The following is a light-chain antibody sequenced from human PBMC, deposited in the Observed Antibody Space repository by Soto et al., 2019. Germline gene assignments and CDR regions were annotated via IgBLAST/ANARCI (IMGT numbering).Light chain of an antibody. CDR2: GNN. CDR1: SSNIGAGYD. V-gene: IGLV1-40*01. J-gene: IGLJ1*01. Sequence: QSVLTQPPSVSGAPGQRVTISCTGSSSNIGAGYDVHWYQQLPGTAPKLLIYGNNNRPSGVPDRFSGSKSGTSASLAITGLQAEDEADYYCQSYDSSLSEGVFGTGTKVTVL. CDR3: QSYDSSLSEGV.